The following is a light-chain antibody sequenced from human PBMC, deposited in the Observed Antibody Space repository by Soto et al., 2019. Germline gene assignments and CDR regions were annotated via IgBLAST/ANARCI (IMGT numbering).Light chain of an antibody. CDR2: EVS. J-gene: IGLJ1*01. CDR1: SSDVGGSNY. Sequence: QSVLTQPASVSGSPGRSITLSCTGTSSDVGGSNYVSWYQQHPGKAPKLLIYEVSKRPAGISNRFSGSKSGNTASLTISGLQAEDEADYYCNSYTYSNTEVFGTGTKVTVL. V-gene: IGLV2-14*01. CDR3: NSYTYSNTEV.